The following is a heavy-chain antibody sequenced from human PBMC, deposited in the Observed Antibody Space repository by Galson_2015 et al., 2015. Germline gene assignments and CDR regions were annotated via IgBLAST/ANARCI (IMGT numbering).Heavy chain of an antibody. J-gene: IGHJ1*01. D-gene: IGHD2-2*01. CDR2: ITSSGSTV. CDR1: GFTFSDYY. V-gene: IGHV3-11*01. CDR3: ARDGQGYCSSAACYGGGYFQH. Sequence: SLRLSCAASGFTFSDYYMSWIRQAPGKGLEWVSYITSSGSTVYYADSVKGRFTISRDNAKNSLYLQMNSLRAEDTAVYYCARDGQGYCSSAACYGGGYFQHWGQGTLVTVSS.